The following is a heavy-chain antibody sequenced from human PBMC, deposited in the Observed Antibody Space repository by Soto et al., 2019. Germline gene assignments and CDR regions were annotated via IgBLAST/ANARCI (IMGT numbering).Heavy chain of an antibody. J-gene: IGHJ4*02. Sequence: SETLSLTCVVSGGSISSSSYYWGWIRQPPGKGLEWIGSIYYSGSTYYNPSLKSRVTISVDTSKNQFSLKLSSVTAADTAVYYCARDRYSSGWYSDYWGQGTLVTVSS. D-gene: IGHD6-19*01. CDR1: GGSISSSSYY. V-gene: IGHV4-39*02. CDR2: IYYSGST. CDR3: ARDRYSSGWYSDY.